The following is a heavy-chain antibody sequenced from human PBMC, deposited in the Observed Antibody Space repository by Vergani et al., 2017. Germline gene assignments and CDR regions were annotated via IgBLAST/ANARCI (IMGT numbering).Heavy chain of an antibody. CDR3: ARATGEDYVWGSYRYTDGGGVDY. D-gene: IGHD3-16*02. Sequence: QVQLVQSGAEVKKPGASVKVSCKASGYTFTGYYMHWVRQAPGQGLEWMGWINPNSGGTNYAQKFQGRITMTRDTSISTAYMELSRLQSDDTAVYVCARATGEDYVWGSYRYTDGGGVDYWGQGTLVTVSS. CDR1: GYTFTGYY. CDR2: INPNSGGT. J-gene: IGHJ4*02. V-gene: IGHV1-2*02.